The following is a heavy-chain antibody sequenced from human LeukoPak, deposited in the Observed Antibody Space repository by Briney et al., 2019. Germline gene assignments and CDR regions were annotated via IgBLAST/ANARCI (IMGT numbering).Heavy chain of an antibody. Sequence: ASVKVSCKASGGTFISYAISWVRQAPGQGLEWMGGIIPIFGTANYAQKFQGRVTITADESTSTAYMELSSLRSEDTAVYYCGRTPLGDSSGYDYWGQGTLVTVSS. CDR1: GGTFISYA. D-gene: IGHD3-22*01. J-gene: IGHJ4*02. V-gene: IGHV1-69*13. CDR2: IIPIFGTA. CDR3: GRTPLGDSSGYDY.